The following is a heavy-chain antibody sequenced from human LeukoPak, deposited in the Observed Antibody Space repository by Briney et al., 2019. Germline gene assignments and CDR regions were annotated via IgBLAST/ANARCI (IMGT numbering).Heavy chain of an antibody. V-gene: IGHV3-30*18. CDR1: GFTFSSYG. J-gene: IGHJ4*02. CDR3: AKEAPFPSDYYDSSGGYFDY. CDR2: ISYDGSNK. Sequence: PGGSLRLSCAASGFTFSSYGMHWVRQAPGKGLEWVAVISYDGSNKYYADSVKGRFTISRDNSKNTLYLQMNSLRAEDTAVYYCAKEAPFPSDYYDSSGGYFDYWGQGTLVTVPS. D-gene: IGHD3-22*01.